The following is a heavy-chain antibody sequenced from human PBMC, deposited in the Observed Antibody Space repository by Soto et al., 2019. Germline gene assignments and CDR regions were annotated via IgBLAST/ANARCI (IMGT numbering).Heavy chain of an antibody. Sequence: DVQLVESGGGLVQPGGSLRLSCAASGFTFGAFEMNWVRQAPGKGPEWISNIRNSGDTTYYANSVKGRFSISRDNANNPLFLQTSSRRPYETALYYCARQAGRDWQTYFESWGRGTLVSVSS. CDR2: IRNSGDTT. D-gene: IGHD2-21*01. V-gene: IGHV3-48*03. J-gene: IGHJ2*01. CDR1: GFTFGAFE. CDR3: ARQAGRDWQTYFES.